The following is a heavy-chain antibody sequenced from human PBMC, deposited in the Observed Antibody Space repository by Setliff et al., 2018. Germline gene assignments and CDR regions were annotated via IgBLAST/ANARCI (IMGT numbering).Heavy chain of an antibody. CDR1: GYTFTNHY. D-gene: IGHD3-9*01. Sequence: ASVKVSCKASGYTFTNHYTDWVRQAPGQGLEWMGWISAYNGNTKYAQKLQGRVTMTMDASITTVYMELSRLTSDDTAVYYCVRQDILTSYYMFDYWGQGTLVTVSS. J-gene: IGHJ4*02. V-gene: IGHV1-2*02. CDR2: ISAYNGNT. CDR3: VRQDILTSYYMFDY.